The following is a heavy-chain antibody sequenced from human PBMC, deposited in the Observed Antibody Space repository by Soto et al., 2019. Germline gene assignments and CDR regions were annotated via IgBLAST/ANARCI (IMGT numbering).Heavy chain of an antibody. V-gene: IGHV1-3*01. D-gene: IGHD3-22*01. CDR1: GYTFTSYA. CDR3: ARVVGSDYYDSSGYGAHDAFDI. Sequence: QVQLVQSGAEVKKPGASVKVSCKASGYTFTSYAMHWVRQAPGQRLEWMGWINAGNGNTKYSQKIQGRVTITRDTSTSTAYMELSSLRSEDTAVYYCARVVGSDYYDSSGYGAHDAFDIWGQGTMVTVSS. CDR2: INAGNGNT. J-gene: IGHJ3*02.